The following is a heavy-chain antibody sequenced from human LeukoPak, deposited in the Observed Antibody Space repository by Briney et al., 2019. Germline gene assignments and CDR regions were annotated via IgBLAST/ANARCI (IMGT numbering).Heavy chain of an antibody. V-gene: IGHV4-34*01. CDR3: ARLDQHSSGWYAQTYYFDY. Sequence: SETLSLTCAVYGGSFSGYYWSWIRQPPGKGLEWIGEINHSGSTNYNPSLKSRVTISVDTSKNQFSLKLSSVTAADTAVYYCARLDQHSSGWYAQTYYFDYWGQGTLVTVSS. CDR2: INHSGST. D-gene: IGHD6-19*01. J-gene: IGHJ4*02. CDR1: GGSFSGYY.